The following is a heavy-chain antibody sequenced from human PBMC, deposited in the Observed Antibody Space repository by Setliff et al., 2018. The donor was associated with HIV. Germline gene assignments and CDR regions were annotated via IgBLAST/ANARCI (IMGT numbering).Heavy chain of an antibody. CDR3: ARHTVFVRYFDH. V-gene: IGHV4-59*11. Sequence: SETLSLTCTVSGGSIRSHYWSWIRQSPGKGLEWIGNFYYTGSTDYNPSFKSRVTISLDKSNNQISLNLSSATAADTAVYYCARHTVFVRYFDHWGQGMLVTVS. D-gene: IGHD2-2*02. CDR2: FYYTGST. J-gene: IGHJ4*02. CDR1: GGSIRSHY.